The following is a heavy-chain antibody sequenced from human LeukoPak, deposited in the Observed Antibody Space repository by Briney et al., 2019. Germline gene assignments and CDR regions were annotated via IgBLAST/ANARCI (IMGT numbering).Heavy chain of an antibody. V-gene: IGHV1-18*01. CDR1: GYTFTSYG. J-gene: IGHJ4*02. D-gene: IGHD3-22*01. CDR3: ARLPDYYDSSGYYSFDY. Sequence: ASVKVSCKASGYTFTSYGISWVRQAPGQGLEWMGWISAYNGNTNYAQKLQGRVTMTTDTSTSTAYMELRSLRSDDTAVYYCARLPDYYDSSGYYSFDYWGRGTLVTVSS. CDR2: ISAYNGNT.